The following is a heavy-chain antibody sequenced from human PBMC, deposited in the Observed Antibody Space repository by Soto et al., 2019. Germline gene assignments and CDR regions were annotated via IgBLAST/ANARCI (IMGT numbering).Heavy chain of an antibody. CDR3: VRGGGGGQFDS. CDR2: ISPKSNYK. J-gene: IGHJ4*02. Sequence: PGGSLRLSCEVSGFTFSDFYMSWIHQSPGKGLEWLSYISPKSNYKQYAESVKGRHTISRDNAKNSLSLQMNSLRVEDTAVYYCVRGGGGGQFDSWGQGTLVTVPQ. D-gene: IGHD2-21*01. V-gene: IGHV3-11*06. CDR1: GFTFSDFY.